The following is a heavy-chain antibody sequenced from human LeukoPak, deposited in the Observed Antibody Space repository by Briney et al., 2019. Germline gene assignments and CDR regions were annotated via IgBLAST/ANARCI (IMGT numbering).Heavy chain of an antibody. CDR2: INGDGSST. CDR1: GFTFSSYW. J-gene: IGHJ4*02. Sequence: PGGSLRLSCAASGFTFSSYWMHWVRQAPGKGLVWVSRINGDGSSTNYADSVKGRFTISRDNAKNTLYLQMNSLRAEDTGVYYCVTGGASVGGTSGFDYWGQGTLVTVSS. D-gene: IGHD1-26*01. V-gene: IGHV3-74*01. CDR3: VTGGASVGGTSGFDY.